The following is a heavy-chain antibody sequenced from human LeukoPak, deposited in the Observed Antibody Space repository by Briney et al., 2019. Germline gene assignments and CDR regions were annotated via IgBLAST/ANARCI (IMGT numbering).Heavy chain of an antibody. V-gene: IGHV1-18*01. D-gene: IGHD3-3*01. J-gene: IGHJ6*03. Sequence: GASVKVSCKASSYTFTSHGISWVRQAPGQGLEWMGWISAYNGNTNYAQKLQGRVTMTTDTSTSTAYMELRSLRSDDTAVYYCASAHFKERTIFGMVIVMDVWGKGTTVTVSS. CDR3: ASAHFKERTIFGMVIVMDV. CDR1: SYTFTSHG. CDR2: ISAYNGNT.